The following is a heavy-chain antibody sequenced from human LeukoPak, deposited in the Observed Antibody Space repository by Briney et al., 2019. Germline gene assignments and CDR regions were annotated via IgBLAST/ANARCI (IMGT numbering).Heavy chain of an antibody. CDR3: ARHASSSWYFGHPPANWFDP. V-gene: IGHV4-34*01. Sequence: SETLSLTCAVYGGSFRGYYWSWIRQPPGHGLEWSGEINHSGSTNYNPSLKSRVTISVDTSKNQFSLKLSSVTAADTAVYYCARHASSSWYFGHPPANWFDPWGQGTLVTVSS. CDR2: INHSGST. J-gene: IGHJ5*02. CDR1: GGSFRGYY. D-gene: IGHD6-13*01.